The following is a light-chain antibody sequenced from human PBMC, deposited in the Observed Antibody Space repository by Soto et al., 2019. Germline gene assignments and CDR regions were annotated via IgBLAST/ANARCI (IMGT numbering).Light chain of an antibody. CDR1: QSVHSNS. CDR3: QQYGSSPLT. V-gene: IGKV3-20*01. Sequence: EIVLTQSPGTLSLSPGERATLSCRASQSVHSNSLAWYQQKPGQAPRLLMYGASSRATGIPDKFSGSVYGTDFTLTISRLAPEDFAVYYCQQYGSSPLTFGGGTKVDIK. CDR2: GAS. J-gene: IGKJ4*01.